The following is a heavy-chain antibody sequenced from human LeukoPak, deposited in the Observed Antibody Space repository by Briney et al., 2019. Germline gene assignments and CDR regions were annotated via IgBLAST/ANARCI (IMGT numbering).Heavy chain of an antibody. CDR2: ISSSGSTI. J-gene: IGHJ4*02. V-gene: IGHV3-11*01. CDR3: ARVNRVTAIQELDY. Sequence: GGSLRLSCAASGFTFSDYYMTWIRQAPGKGLEWVSCISSSGSTIFYADSVKGRFTISRDNAKSSLFLQMNGLRAEDTAVYYCARVNRVTAIQELDYWGQGTLVTVSS. D-gene: IGHD2-21*02. CDR1: GFTFSDYY.